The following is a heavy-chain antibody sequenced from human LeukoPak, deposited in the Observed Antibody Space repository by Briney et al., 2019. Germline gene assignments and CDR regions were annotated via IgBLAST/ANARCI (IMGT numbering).Heavy chain of an antibody. D-gene: IGHD6-13*01. CDR3: ARAVAASDYYFDC. CDR1: VDSLSSYSAG. Sequence: SQTLSLTCAFSVDSLSSYSAGWNWIRQSPSRGLEWLGRTYYRSKWYHDYVVSVKSHITINPDTSKNQFLLQPNSVTPEDTALYYWARAVAASDYYFDCWGQGTLVTVSS. CDR2: TYYRSKWYH. J-gene: IGHJ4*02. V-gene: IGHV6-1*01.